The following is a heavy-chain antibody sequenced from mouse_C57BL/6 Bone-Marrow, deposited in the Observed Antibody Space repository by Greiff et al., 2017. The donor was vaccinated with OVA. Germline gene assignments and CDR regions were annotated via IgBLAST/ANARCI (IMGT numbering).Heavy chain of an antibody. CDR1: GYTFTESS. CDR3: ARHEDAGFFAY. D-gene: IGHD4-1*01. CDR2: FYPGSGSI. Sequence: VQLHQSGAELVKPGASVKLSCSASGYTFTESSIHWVKPRSGPGLALFGWFYPGSGSIKYNEKFKEKATLTADKSSSTVYMELSRLTSEDSAVYFCARHEDAGFFAYWGQGTLVTVSA. J-gene: IGHJ3*01. V-gene: IGHV1-62-2*01.